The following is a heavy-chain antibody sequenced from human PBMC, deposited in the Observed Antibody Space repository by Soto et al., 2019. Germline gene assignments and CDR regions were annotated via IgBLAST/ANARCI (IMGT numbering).Heavy chain of an antibody. Sequence: SETLSLTCTVFGGSIRSYCWTWIRQPPGEGLEWIGYIYYSGSTNYNPSLKSRVTISVDTSKNQFSLKLSSVTAADTAVYYCARDRFYGQLVYYFEYWGQGTLVTVSS. J-gene: IGHJ4*02. CDR2: IYYSGST. V-gene: IGHV4-59*01. D-gene: IGHD4-17*01. CDR1: GGSIRSYC. CDR3: ARDRFYGQLVYYFEY.